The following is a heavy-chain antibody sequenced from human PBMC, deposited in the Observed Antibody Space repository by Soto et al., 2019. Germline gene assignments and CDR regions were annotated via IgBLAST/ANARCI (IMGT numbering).Heavy chain of an antibody. V-gene: IGHV4-30-4*01. CDR1: GGSISSGDYY. CDR2: IYYSGST. Sequence: SETLSLTCTVSGGSISSGDYYWSWIRQPPGKGLEWIGYIYYSGSTYYNPSLKSRVTISVDTSKNQFSLKLSSVTAADTAVYYCARGYYDSSGYTWFDPWGQGTLVTGSS. D-gene: IGHD3-22*01. CDR3: ARGYYDSSGYTWFDP. J-gene: IGHJ5*02.